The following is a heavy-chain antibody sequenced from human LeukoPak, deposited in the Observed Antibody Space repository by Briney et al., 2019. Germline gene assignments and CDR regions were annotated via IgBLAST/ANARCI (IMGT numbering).Heavy chain of an antibody. V-gene: IGHV3-7*01. J-gene: IGHJ3*02. CDR3: ASFPPYMVRTDAFDI. Sequence: GGSLRLSCEASGFTFSSYWMSWVRQAPGKGLEWVANIKQDGSEKYYVDSVKGRFTISRDNAKNSLYLQMNSLRAEDTAVYYCASFPPYMVRTDAFDIWGQGTMVTVSS. D-gene: IGHD3-10*01. CDR1: GFTFSSYW. CDR2: IKQDGSEK.